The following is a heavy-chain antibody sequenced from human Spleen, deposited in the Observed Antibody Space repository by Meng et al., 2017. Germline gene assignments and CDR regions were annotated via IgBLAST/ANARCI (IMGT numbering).Heavy chain of an antibody. V-gene: IGHV4-38-2*01. CDR1: GYSISSGYN. Sequence: SETLSLTCAVSGYSISSGYNWGWIRQSPGKGLEWIGSIYQSGSTYYNPSLKSRVTISADTSNNGFSLKLSSVTAADTAVYYCASVRFGELLPNYWGQGTLVTVSS. D-gene: IGHD3-10*01. CDR3: ASVRFGELLPNY. CDR2: IYQSGST. J-gene: IGHJ4*02.